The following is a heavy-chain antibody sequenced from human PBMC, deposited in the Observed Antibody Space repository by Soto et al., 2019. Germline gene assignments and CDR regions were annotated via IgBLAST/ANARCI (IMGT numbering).Heavy chain of an antibody. V-gene: IGHV5-51*01. D-gene: IGHD3-9*01. CDR2: VYPGDSDT. J-gene: IGHJ4*02. Sequence: GEALNISCQASGYNVASHWIGWVRQMPGKGLEWMGIVYPGDSDTRYSPSFQGQISISADKSINTAYLQWSSLKASDTAMFYCARFSGVQSFDYLSFFYSWGQGSMVMVSS. CDR1: GYNVASHW. CDR3: ARFSGVQSFDYLSFFYS.